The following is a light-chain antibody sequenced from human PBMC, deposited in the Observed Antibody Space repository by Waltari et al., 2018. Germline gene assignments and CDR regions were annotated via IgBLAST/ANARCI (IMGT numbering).Light chain of an antibody. CDR2: GAS. CDR1: PTITCSW. V-gene: IGKV3-20*01. J-gene: IGKJ4*01. Sequence: CRARPTITCSWLTWYHQKPGHAPRLLIYGASNRAPGIPDRFSGSGSGTDFTLTISRLEPEDSAVYYCQQYDGSVVTFGGGTKVEIK. CDR3: QQYDGSVVT.